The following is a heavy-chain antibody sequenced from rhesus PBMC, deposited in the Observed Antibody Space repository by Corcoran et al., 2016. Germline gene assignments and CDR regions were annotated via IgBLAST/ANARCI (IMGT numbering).Heavy chain of an antibody. D-gene: IGHD6-25*01. V-gene: IGHV4-122*02. Sequence: QLQLQESGPGLVKPSETLSLTCAVSGYSISSGYGWSWIRQPPGKGLEWIGYISYRCTTCYTPSHKSRVTISRDTSQNQFTLTLSSVTAADTAVYYCARGDHSGSWNGDYWGQGVLVTVSS. CDR1: GYSISSGYG. CDR3: ARGDHSGSWNGDY. CDR2: ISYRCTT. J-gene: IGHJ4*01.